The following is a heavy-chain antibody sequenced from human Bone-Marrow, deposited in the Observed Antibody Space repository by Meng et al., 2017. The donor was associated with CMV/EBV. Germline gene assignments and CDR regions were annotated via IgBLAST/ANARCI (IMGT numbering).Heavy chain of an antibody. CDR1: GGSFSGYY. Sequence: SETLSLTCAVYGGSFSGYYWSWIRQPPGKGLEWIGEINHSGSTNYNPSLKSRVTISVDTSKNQFSLKLSSVTAEDTAVYYCASSAQRYGGNTFDSWGQGTLVTVSS. CDR2: INHSGST. J-gene: IGHJ4*02. D-gene: IGHD4-23*01. CDR3: ASSAQRYGGNTFDS. V-gene: IGHV4-34*01.